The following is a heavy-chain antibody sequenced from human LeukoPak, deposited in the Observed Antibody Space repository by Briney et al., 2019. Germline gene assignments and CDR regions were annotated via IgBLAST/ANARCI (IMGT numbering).Heavy chain of an antibody. J-gene: IGHJ4*02. D-gene: IGHD4-17*01. Sequence: AGGSLRLSCAASGFTFSSYEMNWVRQAPGKGLEWLSYISRSGTFIQYADSVKGRFTISRDDAKNSLYLQMNRLRAEDTGVYHCVRDATETQMGWAYFDYWGQGTLVTVSS. V-gene: IGHV3-48*03. CDR2: ISRSGTFI. CDR1: GFTFSSYE. CDR3: VRDATETQMGWAYFDY.